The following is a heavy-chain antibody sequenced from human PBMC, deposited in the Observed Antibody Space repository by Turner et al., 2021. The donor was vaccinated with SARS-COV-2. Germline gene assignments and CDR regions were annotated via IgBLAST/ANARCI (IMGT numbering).Heavy chain of an antibody. Sequence: VQLVEPGGGLVEPGGSLSLSCAASGFTVSSNYMSWVRQAPGKGREWVSVIYSGGSTYNADSVKGRFTISRHNSKNTLYLQMNSLRAEDTAVYYCARETWGRDPDYWGQGTLVTVSS. D-gene: IGHD3-16*01. J-gene: IGHJ4*02. CDR2: IYSGGST. CDR3: ARETWGRDPDY. CDR1: GFTVSSNY. V-gene: IGHV3-53*04.